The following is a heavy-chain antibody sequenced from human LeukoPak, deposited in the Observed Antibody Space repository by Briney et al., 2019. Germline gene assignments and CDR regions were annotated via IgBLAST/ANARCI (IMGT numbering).Heavy chain of an antibody. V-gene: IGHV3-7*01. CDR1: GLRFCDYW. Sequence: GGSLRLSCAASGLRFCDYWMTWARHIPGKGLEWVANIKQDGAEKHYAESVEGRFIISRDNAKNSLFLEMDSLKVEDTAVYYCARVGAWDLQRVFEYWGQGTLVTVSS. CDR3: ARVGAWDLQRVFEY. CDR2: IKQDGAEK. D-gene: IGHD1-26*01. J-gene: IGHJ4*02.